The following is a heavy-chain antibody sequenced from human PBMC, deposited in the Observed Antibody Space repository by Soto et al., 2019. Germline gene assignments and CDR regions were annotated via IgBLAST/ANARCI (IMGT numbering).Heavy chain of an antibody. J-gene: IGHJ6*02. V-gene: IGHV1-69*06. CDR3: AKSWWGEIYYYYYAMDV. CDR2: IIPLFGTT. CDR1: GGYFNNRQTLNSYP. D-gene: IGHD2-15*01. Sequence: QVQVVQSGAEVKRPGSSVNVSCKASGGYFNNRQTLNSYPISWVRQAPGQGLEWMGGIIPLFGTTNYAQRFQGRVTITADNSTSTNYLELNNVTSDDTAVYYCAKSWWGEIYYYYYAMDVWGQGTTVTVSS.